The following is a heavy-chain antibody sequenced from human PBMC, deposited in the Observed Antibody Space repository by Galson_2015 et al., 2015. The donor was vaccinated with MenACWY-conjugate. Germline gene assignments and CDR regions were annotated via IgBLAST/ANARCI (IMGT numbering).Heavy chain of an antibody. Sequence: QSGAEVKKPGESLKISCKTTGYSFTTYWIAWVRQMPGTGLEWMGLISPGDSNTRYSPSFQGQVIISDDKSISTAYLQWSSLKASDTAMYYCARHPPGGRGMDVWGQGTTVTVSS. CDR2: ISPGDSNT. D-gene: IGHD1-26*01. J-gene: IGHJ6*02. CDR3: ARHPPGGRGMDV. CDR1: GYSFTTYW. V-gene: IGHV5-51*01.